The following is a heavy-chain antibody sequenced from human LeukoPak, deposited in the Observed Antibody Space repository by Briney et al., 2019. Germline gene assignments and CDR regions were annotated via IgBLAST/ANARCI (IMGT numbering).Heavy chain of an antibody. D-gene: IGHD5-24*01. V-gene: IGHV3-30*02. CDR1: GFSFSDFD. J-gene: IGHJ4*02. Sequence: GGSLRLSCATSGFSFSDFDMQWVRQAPGQGLEWVGFIRSDGSDTYYGDSVKGRFTISRDNSKKILHLQMNSLRPGDTAVYYCAITPLGGRFDYWGQGTLVIVSS. CDR3: AITPLGGRFDY. CDR2: IRSDGSDT.